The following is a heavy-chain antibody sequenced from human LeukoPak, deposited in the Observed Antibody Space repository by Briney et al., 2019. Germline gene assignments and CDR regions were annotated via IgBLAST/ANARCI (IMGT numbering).Heavy chain of an antibody. CDR1: GFTFSDYC. Sequence: GGSLRLSCAASGFTFSDYCMSWIRQAPGKGLEWVSYISSSGSTIYYADSVKGRFTISRDNAKNSLYLQMNSLRAEDTAVYYCARVDTAMVTGVDYWGQGTLVTVSS. J-gene: IGHJ4*02. CDR3: ARVDTAMVTGVDY. V-gene: IGHV3-11*01. D-gene: IGHD5-18*01. CDR2: ISSSGSTI.